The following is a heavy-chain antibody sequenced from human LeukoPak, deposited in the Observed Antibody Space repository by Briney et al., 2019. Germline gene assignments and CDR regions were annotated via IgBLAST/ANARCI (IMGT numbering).Heavy chain of an antibody. D-gene: IGHD3-16*01. Sequence: GGSLRLSCAASGFSFSSYEMNWVRQAPGRGLEWVSYISSGGGTIYYADSVKGRFTISRDNAKNSLYLQMNSLRAEDTAVYYCARDKTFAFDIWGQGTMVTVSS. CDR1: GFSFSSYE. CDR3: ARDKTFAFDI. J-gene: IGHJ3*02. V-gene: IGHV3-48*03. CDR2: ISSGGGTI.